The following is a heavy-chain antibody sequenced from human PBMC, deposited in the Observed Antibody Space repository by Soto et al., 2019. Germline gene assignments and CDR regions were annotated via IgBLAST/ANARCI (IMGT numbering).Heavy chain of an antibody. CDR1: GFAFSSYA. V-gene: IGHV3-23*01. Sequence: GGSLRLSCAASGFAFSSYALNWVPQAPGKGLEWVSGISGSGDSTYYADSVKGRFTISRDNSKNTLYLQMNSLRAEDTAVYYCAKEGGRSGATINYWGQGTQVTVSS. J-gene: IGHJ4*02. CDR3: AKEGGRSGATINY. D-gene: IGHD1-26*01. CDR2: ISGSGDST.